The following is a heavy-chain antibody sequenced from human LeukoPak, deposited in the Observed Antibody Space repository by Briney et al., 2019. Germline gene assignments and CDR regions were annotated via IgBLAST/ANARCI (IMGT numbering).Heavy chain of an antibody. J-gene: IGHJ3*02. D-gene: IGHD3-16*02. CDR2: ISYDGSNK. CDR3: ARPFPSASFNAFDI. CDR1: GFTFSSYA. Sequence: GGSLRLSCAASGFTFSSYAMHWVRQAPGKGLEWVAVISYDGSNKYYADSVKGRFTISRDNSKNTLYLQMNSLRAEDTAVYYCARPFPSASFNAFDIWGQGTMVTVSS. V-gene: IGHV3-30-3*01.